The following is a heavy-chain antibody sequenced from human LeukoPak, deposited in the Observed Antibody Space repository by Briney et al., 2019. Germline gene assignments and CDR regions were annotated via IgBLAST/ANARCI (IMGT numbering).Heavy chain of an antibody. CDR3: AKDPLWYGEGNWFDP. J-gene: IGHJ5*02. CDR2: ISAYNGNT. CDR1: GYTFTSYG. V-gene: IGHV1-18*01. Sequence: ASVKVSCKASGYTFTSYGISWVRQAPGQGLEWMGWISAYNGNTNYAQKLQGRVTMTTDTSTSTAYMELRSLRSDDTAVYYCAKDPLWYGEGNWFDPWGQGTLVTVSS. D-gene: IGHD3-10*01.